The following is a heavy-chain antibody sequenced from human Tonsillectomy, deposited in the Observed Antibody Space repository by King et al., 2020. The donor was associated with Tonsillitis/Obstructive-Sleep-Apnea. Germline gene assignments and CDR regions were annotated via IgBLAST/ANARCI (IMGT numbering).Heavy chain of an antibody. Sequence: VQLVESGGGVVQPGRSLRLSCAASGFTFSSYGMHWVRQAPGKGLEWVAVISYDGSNKYYADSVKGRFTISRDNSKNTLYLQMNSLRAEDTVVYYCAKGYGDSGTYYFDYWGQGTLVTVSS. CDR3: AKGYGDSGTYYFDY. D-gene: IGHD1-26*01. CDR1: GFTFSSYG. CDR2: ISYDGSNK. J-gene: IGHJ4*02. V-gene: IGHV3-30*18.